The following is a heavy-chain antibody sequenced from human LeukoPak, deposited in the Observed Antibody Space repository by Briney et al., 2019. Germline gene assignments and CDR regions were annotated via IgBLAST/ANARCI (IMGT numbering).Heavy chain of an antibody. D-gene: IGHD3-3*01. J-gene: IGHJ3*02. V-gene: IGHV3-30*02. CDR1: GFTFSNYD. CDR2: MRNDGSQI. Sequence: GGSLRLSCVASGFTFSNYDMHWVRQAPGKGLEWVASMRNDGSQIFHADSVKGRFTISRDNSKNTLYLQMNSLRVEDTAIYYCAKDMGRRIFGVAYDAFHIWGQGTMVTVSS. CDR3: AKDMGRRIFGVAYDAFHI.